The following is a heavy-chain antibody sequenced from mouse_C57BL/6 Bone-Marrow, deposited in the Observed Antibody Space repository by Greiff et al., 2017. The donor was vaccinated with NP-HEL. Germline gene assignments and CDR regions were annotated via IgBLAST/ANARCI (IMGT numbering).Heavy chain of an antibody. CDR1: GYTFTSYW. D-gene: IGHD2-5*01. V-gene: IGHV1-7*01. CDR2: INPSSGYT. CDR3: ARRAYYSNYVGWYFDV. Sequence: QVQLQQSGAELAKPGASVKLSCKASGYTFTSYWMHWVKQRPGQGLEWIGYINPSSGYTKYNQKFKDKATLTADKSSSTAYMQQISMTYENSAVYYCARRAYYSNYVGWYFDVWGTGTTVTVSS. J-gene: IGHJ1*03.